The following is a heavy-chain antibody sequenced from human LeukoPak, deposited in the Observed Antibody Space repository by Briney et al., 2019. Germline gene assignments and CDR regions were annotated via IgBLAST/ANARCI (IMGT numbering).Heavy chain of an antibody. D-gene: IGHD2-15*01. V-gene: IGHV3-23*01. Sequence: GGSLRLSCAASGFTFSSYAMSWVRQAPGKGLEWVSAISGSGGSTYYADSVKGRFTISRDNSKNTLYLQMNSLRAEDTAVYYCARVPEYCIGGTCHDYYFDYWGQGTLVTVSS. J-gene: IGHJ4*02. CDR2: ISGSGGST. CDR1: GFTFSSYA. CDR3: ARVPEYCIGGTCHDYYFDY.